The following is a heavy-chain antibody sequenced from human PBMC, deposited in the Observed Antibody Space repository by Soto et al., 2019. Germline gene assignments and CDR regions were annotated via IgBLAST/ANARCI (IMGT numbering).Heavy chain of an antibody. D-gene: IGHD5-12*01. CDR3: ARRGYSGANYFDY. J-gene: IGHJ4*02. V-gene: IGHV3-33*08. Sequence: GGSLRLSCAASGFTFSSYSMNWVRQAPGKGLEWVAVLWYDGSNNDYADSVKGRFTISRDNSKNTLYLQMNSLRAEDTAVYYCARRGYSGANYFDYWGLGTLVTVSS. CDR1: GFTFSSYS. CDR2: LWYDGSNN.